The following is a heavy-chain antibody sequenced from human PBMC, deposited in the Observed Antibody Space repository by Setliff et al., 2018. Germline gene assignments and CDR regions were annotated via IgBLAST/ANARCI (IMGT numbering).Heavy chain of an antibody. Sequence: GGSLRLSCAASGFTFSSYAMHWVRQAPGKRLEWVAVISFDGSNESYTDSVKGRFTISRDNARNSLFLQINSVRAEDTALYYCARDSPLGSGYHDYWGQGTLVTVSS. D-gene: IGHD3-22*01. J-gene: IGHJ4*02. V-gene: IGHV3-30*07. CDR3: ARDSPLGSGYHDY. CDR2: ISFDGSNE. CDR1: GFTFSSYA.